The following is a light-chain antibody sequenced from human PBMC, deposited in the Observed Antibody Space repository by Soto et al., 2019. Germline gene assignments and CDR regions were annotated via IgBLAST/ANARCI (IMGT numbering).Light chain of an antibody. J-gene: IGLJ2*01. Sequence: ALTQPPSASGTPGQRVTVSCSGSSSNIGSNTVNWYQQLPGSAPKLLMYSTNQRPSGVPDRFSGSKSGTSASLAISGLQSEDEADYYCAAWDGSLNVVLFGGGTKVTVL. V-gene: IGLV1-44*01. CDR2: STN. CDR1: SSNIGSNT. CDR3: AAWDGSLNVVL.